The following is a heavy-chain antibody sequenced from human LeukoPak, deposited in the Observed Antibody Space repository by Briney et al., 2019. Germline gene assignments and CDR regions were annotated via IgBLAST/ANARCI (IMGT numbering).Heavy chain of an antibody. V-gene: IGHV4-59*01. Sequence: SETLSLTCTVSGGSISSYYWSWIRQPPGKGLEWIGYIYYSGSTNYNPSLKSRVTISVDTSKNQFSLKLSSVTAADTAVYYCAKDGAIGGYFDYWGQGTLVTVSS. CDR3: AKDGAIGGYFDY. J-gene: IGHJ4*02. CDR1: GGSISSYY. CDR2: IYYSGST. D-gene: IGHD2/OR15-2a*01.